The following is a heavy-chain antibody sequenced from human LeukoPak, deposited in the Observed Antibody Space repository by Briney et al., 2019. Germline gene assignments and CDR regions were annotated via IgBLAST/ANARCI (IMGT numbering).Heavy chain of an antibody. CDR2: ISAYNGNT. J-gene: IGHJ6*03. CDR3: ARNRLLFVADYYYYYMDV. D-gene: IGHD2-21*02. V-gene: IGHV1-18*01. Sequence: ASVKVSCKASGYTFTSYGISWVRQAPGQGLEWMGWISAYNGNTNYAQKLQGRVTMTTDTSTSTAYMELRSLRSDDTAVYYCARNRLLFVADYYYYYMDVWGKGTTVTVSS. CDR1: GYTFTSYG.